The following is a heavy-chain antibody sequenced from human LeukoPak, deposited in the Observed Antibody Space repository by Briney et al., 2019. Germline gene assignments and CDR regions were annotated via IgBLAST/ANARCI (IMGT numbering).Heavy chain of an antibody. J-gene: IGHJ4*02. Sequence: GGSLRLSCAASGFTFSSYAMSWVRQAPGKGLEWVGRIKSKTDGGTTDYAAPVKGRFTISRDDSKNTLYLQMNSLRAEDTAVYFCARGTWWELRYYFDYWGQGTLVTVSS. D-gene: IGHD3-16*01. CDR1: GFTFSSYA. CDR3: ARGTWWELRYYFDY. CDR2: IKSKTDGGTT. V-gene: IGHV3-15*01.